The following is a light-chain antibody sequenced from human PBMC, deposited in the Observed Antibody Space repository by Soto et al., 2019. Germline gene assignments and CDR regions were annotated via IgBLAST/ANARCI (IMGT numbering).Light chain of an antibody. CDR1: QSVSSSY. Sequence: EIVLTQSPGTLSLSPGERATLSCRASQSVSSSYLAWYQQKPGQAPRLLIYGASSRASGIPGRFSGSGSGTDFTLTISRLEPEDFAVYYCQHHGDSPITFGQGTRLEIK. CDR3: QHHGDSPIT. V-gene: IGKV3-20*01. CDR2: GAS. J-gene: IGKJ5*01.